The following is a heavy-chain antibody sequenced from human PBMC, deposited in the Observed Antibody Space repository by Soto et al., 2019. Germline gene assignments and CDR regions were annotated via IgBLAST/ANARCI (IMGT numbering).Heavy chain of an antibody. J-gene: IGHJ6*02. D-gene: IGHD2-2*01. V-gene: IGHV3-21*01. Sequence: GGSLRLSCAASGFTFSSYSMNWVRQAPGKGLEWVSSISSSSYIYYADSVKGRFTISRDNAKNSLYLQMNSLRAEDTAVYYCARDIVVVPAARVDYYGMDVWGQGTTVTVSS. CDR1: GFTFSSYS. CDR2: ISSSSYI. CDR3: ARDIVVVPAARVDYYGMDV.